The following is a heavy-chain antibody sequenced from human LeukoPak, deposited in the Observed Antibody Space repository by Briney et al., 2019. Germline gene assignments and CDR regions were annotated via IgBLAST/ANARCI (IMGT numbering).Heavy chain of an antibody. D-gene: IGHD4-17*01. CDR3: ARLSTVTTSFDY. CDR1: GGSISSSNW. CDR2: IYHSGST. V-gene: IGHV4-4*02. J-gene: IGHJ4*02. Sequence: SGTLSLTCAVSGGSISSSNWWSWVRQPPGKGLDWTWEIYHSGSTNYNPCLKSRVSISVNKSKNQFSLKLSSVTAADTGVYYCARLSTVTTSFDYWGQGTLVTVSS.